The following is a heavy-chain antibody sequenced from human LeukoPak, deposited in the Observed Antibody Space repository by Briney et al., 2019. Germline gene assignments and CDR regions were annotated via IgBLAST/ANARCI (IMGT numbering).Heavy chain of an antibody. J-gene: IGHJ4*02. CDR1: GFTFSSYG. Sequence: GRSLRHSCAASGFTFSSYGMHWVRQAPGKGLEWVAVIWYDGSNKYYADSVKGRFTISRDNSKNTLYLQMNSLRAEDTAVYYCAKDRGIPQYYFDYWGQGTLVTVSS. D-gene: IGHD3-10*01. CDR3: AKDRGIPQYYFDY. V-gene: IGHV3-33*06. CDR2: IWYDGSNK.